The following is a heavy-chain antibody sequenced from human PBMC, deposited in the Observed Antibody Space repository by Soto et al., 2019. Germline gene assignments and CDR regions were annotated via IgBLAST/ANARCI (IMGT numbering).Heavy chain of an antibody. Sequence: EVQLMESGGGLVQPGGCLRLPCAASGCTFSSYAMSWVRQAPGKGLEWVSAISGSGGSTSYADSVKGRFTISRDNSKNTLYLQMNSLRAEDTAVYYCAKGTLGYCSGGSCYPFDSWGPGTLVTVSS. CDR1: GCTFSSYA. CDR3: AKGTLGYCSGGSCYPFDS. J-gene: IGHJ4*02. D-gene: IGHD2-15*01. CDR2: ISGSGGST. V-gene: IGHV3-23*01.